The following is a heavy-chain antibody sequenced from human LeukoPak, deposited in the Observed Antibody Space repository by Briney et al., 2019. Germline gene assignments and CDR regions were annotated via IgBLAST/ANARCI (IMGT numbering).Heavy chain of an antibody. J-gene: IGHJ4*02. D-gene: IGHD6-6*01. CDR3: ARGLSGYASSLGY. V-gene: IGHV3-11*04. Sequence: GGSLRLSCAASGFTFSDYFMSWIRQAPGKGLEWVSYISSSGSTIYYADSVRGRFSISRDNAKNTLYLQMDSLRAEDTAVYYCARGLSGYASSLGYWGQGTLVTVSA. CDR1: GFTFSDYF. CDR2: ISSSGSTI.